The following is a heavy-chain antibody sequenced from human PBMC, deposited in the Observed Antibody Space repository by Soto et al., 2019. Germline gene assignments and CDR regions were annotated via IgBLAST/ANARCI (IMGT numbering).Heavy chain of an antibody. D-gene: IGHD6-19*01. CDR1: GYTFINYG. J-gene: IGHJ4*02. V-gene: IGHV1-18*04. CDR2: ITDYNGST. Sequence: QVQLMQSGAEVKKSGASVKVSCKASGYTFINYGIIWVRQAPGQGLEWMGWITDYNGSTKYARKFQDRVTMTTDTSTSTAYMELRSLRSDDSALYYCARRNTAGFLRYFDNWGQGTLVTVSS. CDR3: ARRNTAGFLRYFDN.